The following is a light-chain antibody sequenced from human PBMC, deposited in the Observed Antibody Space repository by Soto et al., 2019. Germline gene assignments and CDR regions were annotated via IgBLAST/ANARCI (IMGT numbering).Light chain of an antibody. Sequence: QSVLTQPASVSGSPGQSITISCTGTSSDVGGYNYVSWYQQHPGKAPKVVIYEVSNRPSWISNRFSGSKSGNTASLTISGLQAADEADYYCSSYTRSSTLVFGGGTKLTVL. CDR3: SSYTRSSTLV. CDR1: SSDVGGYNY. V-gene: IGLV2-14*01. CDR2: EVS. J-gene: IGLJ2*01.